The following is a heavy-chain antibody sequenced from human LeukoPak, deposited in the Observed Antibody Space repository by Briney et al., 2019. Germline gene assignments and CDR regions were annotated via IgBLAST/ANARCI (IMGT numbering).Heavy chain of an antibody. CDR2: IKNDGGTT. D-gene: IGHD3-10*01. CDR1: GFTFSDYW. CDR3: ARGTARGSGSTQGY. Sequence: PGGSLRLSCATSGFTFSDYWMHWVRQAPGKGLVWVSRIKNDGGTTNYVDSVKGRFTISRDNAKNTLYLQLDSLRAEDTAIYYCARGTARGSGSTQGYWGQGTLVTVSS. V-gene: IGHV3-74*01. J-gene: IGHJ4*02.